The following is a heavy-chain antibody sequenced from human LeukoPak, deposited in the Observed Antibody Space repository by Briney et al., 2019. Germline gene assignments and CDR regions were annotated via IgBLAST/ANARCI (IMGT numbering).Heavy chain of an antibody. J-gene: IGHJ3*02. CDR2: ISYDGSNK. CDR3: AKVPTVTTDTYAFDI. Sequence: GGSLRLSCAAPGFTFSSYGMHWVRQAPGKGLEWVAVISYDGSNKYYADSVKGRFTISRDNSKNTLYLQMNSLRAEDTAVYYCAKVPTVTTDTYAFDIWGQGTMVTVSS. CDR1: GFTFSSYG. D-gene: IGHD4-17*01. V-gene: IGHV3-30*18.